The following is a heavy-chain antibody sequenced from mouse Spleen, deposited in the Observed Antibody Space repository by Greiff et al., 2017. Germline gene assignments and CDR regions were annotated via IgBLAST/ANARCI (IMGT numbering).Heavy chain of an antibody. V-gene: IGHV5-4*01. J-gene: IGHJ1*03. CDR2: ISDGGSYT. CDR3: AREIYYYGSRGYFDV. CDR1: GFTFSSYA. Sequence: EVKLVESGGGLVKPGGSLKLSCAASGFTFSSYAMSWVRQTPEKRLEWVATISDGGSYTYYPDNVKGRFTISRDNAKNNLYLQMSHLKSEDTAMYYCAREIYYYGSRGYFDVWGTGTTVTVSS. D-gene: IGHD1-1*01.